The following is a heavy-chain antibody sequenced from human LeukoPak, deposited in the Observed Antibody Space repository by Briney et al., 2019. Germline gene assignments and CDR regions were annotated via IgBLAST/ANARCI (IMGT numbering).Heavy chain of an antibody. CDR3: AKDPSIVVVPAAKFDY. Sequence: GGSLRLSCAASGFTFSSYAMSWVRQAPGKGLEWVSAISGSGGSTYYADSVKGRFTISRGNSKNTLYLQMNSLRAEDTAVYYCAKDPSIVVVPAAKFDYWGQGTLVTVSS. J-gene: IGHJ4*02. D-gene: IGHD2-2*01. CDR2: ISGSGGST. CDR1: GFTFSSYA. V-gene: IGHV3-23*01.